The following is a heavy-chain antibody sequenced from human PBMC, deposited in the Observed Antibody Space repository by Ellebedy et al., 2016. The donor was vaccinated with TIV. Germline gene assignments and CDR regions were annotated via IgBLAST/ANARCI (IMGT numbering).Heavy chain of an antibody. CDR1: GGSFSGYY. D-gene: IGHD4-17*01. Sequence: MPSETLSLTCAVYGGSFSGYYWSWIRQPPGKGLEWIGEINHSGSTNYNPSLKSRVTISVDKSKNQFSLKLSSVTAADTAVYYCVRGDYVTKRAFDIWGQGTMVTVSS. J-gene: IGHJ3*02. V-gene: IGHV4-34*01. CDR2: INHSGST. CDR3: VRGDYVTKRAFDI.